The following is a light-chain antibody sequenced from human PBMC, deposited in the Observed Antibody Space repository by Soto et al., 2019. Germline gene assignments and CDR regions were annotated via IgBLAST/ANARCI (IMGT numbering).Light chain of an antibody. Sequence: DIVMTQSPDTLAVSLGERATINCKSSQSVLYSSNNKNYLAWYQHKPGQPPKLLIYWASTRQFGVPDRFSGSGSGTDFTLTISSLQAEDVAGYYCQQYYTTPMYTFGQGTKLEIK. CDR3: QQYYTTPMYT. CDR2: WAS. CDR1: QSVLYSSNNKNY. V-gene: IGKV4-1*01. J-gene: IGKJ2*01.